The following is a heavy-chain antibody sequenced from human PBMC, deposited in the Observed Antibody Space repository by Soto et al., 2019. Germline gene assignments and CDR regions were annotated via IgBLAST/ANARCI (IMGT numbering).Heavy chain of an antibody. CDR1: GFSLTTDGVG. Sequence: QITLKESGPTPVKPTQTLTLTCSFSGFSLTTDGVGVGWVRQPPGEALEWLALIYWDDDERYSPSLKTRLTITKDPSKNQVVLIMTNMAPVDTATYYCAHSRNLITEDAQVGDFDYWGQGTLVTVSS. D-gene: IGHD3-10*01. V-gene: IGHV2-5*02. CDR3: AHSRNLITEDAQVGDFDY. CDR2: IYWDDDE. J-gene: IGHJ4*02.